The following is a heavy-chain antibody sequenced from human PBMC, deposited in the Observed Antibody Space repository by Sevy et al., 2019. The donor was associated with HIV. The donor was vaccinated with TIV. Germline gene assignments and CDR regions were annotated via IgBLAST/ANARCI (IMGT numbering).Heavy chain of an antibody. CDR3: ARDYGFWSGYSTVGYYYGMDV. CDR2: IKQDGSEK. D-gene: IGHD3-3*01. CDR1: GFTFNSYW. Sequence: GGSLRLSCAASGFTFNSYWMSWVRQAPGKGLEWVANIKQDGSEKYYVDSVKGRFTISRDNAKNSLYLQMNSLRAEDTAVYYCARDYGFWSGYSTVGYYYGMDVWGQGTTVTVSS. J-gene: IGHJ6*02. V-gene: IGHV3-7*03.